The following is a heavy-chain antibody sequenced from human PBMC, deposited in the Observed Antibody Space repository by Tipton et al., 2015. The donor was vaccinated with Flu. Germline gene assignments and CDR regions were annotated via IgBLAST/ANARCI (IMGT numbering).Heavy chain of an antibody. CDR2: VYFTGST. CDR3: ARRDYSNYVSEPKNWFDP. CDR1: DDSISNYY. D-gene: IGHD4-11*01. J-gene: IGHJ5*02. Sequence: TLSLTCTVSDDSISNYYLSWIRQPPGKGPEWIGYVYFTGSTNYNPSLKSRVTTSVDTSKNQFSLGLTSVTAADTAVYFCARRDYSNYVSEPKNWFDPWGQGALVTVSS. V-gene: IGHV4-59*08.